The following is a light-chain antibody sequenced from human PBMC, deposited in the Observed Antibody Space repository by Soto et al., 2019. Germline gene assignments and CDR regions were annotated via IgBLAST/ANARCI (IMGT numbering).Light chain of an antibody. J-gene: IGLJ3*02. V-gene: IGLV1-47*02. CDR1: SSNIGSNY. Sequence: QSVLTQPPSASGTPGQRVTISCSGSSSNIGSNYVYWYQQLPGTAPKLLIYSNNQRPSGVPDRFSGSKSGTSASLAIGGLRSEDEADYYCAAWDDSLSGQVFGGGTKVTVL. CDR2: SNN. CDR3: AAWDDSLSGQV.